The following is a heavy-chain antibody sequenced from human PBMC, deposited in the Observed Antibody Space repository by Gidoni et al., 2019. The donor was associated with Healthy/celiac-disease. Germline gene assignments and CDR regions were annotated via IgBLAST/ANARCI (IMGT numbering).Heavy chain of an antibody. V-gene: IGHV1-69*09. CDR1: GGTFSSYA. D-gene: IGHD6-19*01. J-gene: IGHJ4*02. CDR2: IIPILGIA. CDR3: ASIAVAGTPLLSY. Sequence: QVQLVQSGAEVKKPGSSVKVSCKASGGTFSSYAISWVRQAPGQGLEWMGRIIPILGIANYAQKFQGRVTITADKSTSTAYMELSSLRSEDTAVYYCASIAVAGTPLLSYWGQGTLVTVSS.